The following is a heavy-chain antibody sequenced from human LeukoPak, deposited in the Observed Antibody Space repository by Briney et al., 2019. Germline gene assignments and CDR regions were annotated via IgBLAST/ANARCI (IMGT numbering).Heavy chain of an antibody. CDR3: AREGVAVAYFDY. J-gene: IGHJ4*02. D-gene: IGHD6-19*01. V-gene: IGHV1-69*13. Sequence: SVKVSCKASGGTFSSYAISWVRQTPGQGLEWMGGIIPIFGTANYAQKFQGRVTITADESTSTAYMELSSLRSEDTAVYYCAREGVAVAYFDYWGQGTLVTVSS. CDR1: GGTFSSYA. CDR2: IIPIFGTA.